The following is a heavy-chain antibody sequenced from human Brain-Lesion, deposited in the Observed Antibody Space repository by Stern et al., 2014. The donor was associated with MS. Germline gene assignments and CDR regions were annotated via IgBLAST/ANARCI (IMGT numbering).Heavy chain of an antibody. V-gene: IGHV4-39*02. J-gene: IGHJ4*02. CDR2: IFYTGST. D-gene: IGHD6-19*01. CDR3: ARGAGVFDS. Sequence: VQLVESGPGLVKPSETLSLTCTVSGGSIGRSSYYWGWIRQPPGKGLEWIGNIFYTGSTFYDPSLKSRVTISVDTSNTHFSLSLNSVTAADTAVYYCARGAGVFDSWGQGTLVTVSP. CDR1: GGSIGRSSYY.